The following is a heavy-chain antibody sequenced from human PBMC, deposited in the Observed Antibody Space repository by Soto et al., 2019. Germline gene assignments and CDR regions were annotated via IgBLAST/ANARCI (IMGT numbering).Heavy chain of an antibody. CDR2: ISYSADKT. Sequence: EVQLLESGGGLVQPGGSLRLSCAASGFTFNTYVMNWVRQAPGKGLEWVSTISYSADKTHYADSVKGRFTISRDNSRDTLFLQMNSLSADDAAVYYCARRARTATTNWGAFDVRGQGTMVTVSS. J-gene: IGHJ3*01. CDR1: GFTFNTYV. V-gene: IGHV3-23*01. CDR3: ARRARTATTNWGAFDV. D-gene: IGHD1-7*01.